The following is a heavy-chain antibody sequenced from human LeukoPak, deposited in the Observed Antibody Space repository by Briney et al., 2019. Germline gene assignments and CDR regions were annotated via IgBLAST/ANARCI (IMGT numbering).Heavy chain of an antibody. CDR2: IYTGGST. CDR3: ARQEGGIVGPY. J-gene: IGHJ4*02. D-gene: IGHD1-26*01. Sequence: SETLSLTRTVSGGSINSYYWTWIRQPAGKGLEWIGRIYTGGSTNYNPSLESRVTMSVDTSKNQFSLKLNSVTAADTAVYYCARQEGGIVGPYWGQGTLVTVSS. V-gene: IGHV4-4*07. CDR1: GGSINSYY.